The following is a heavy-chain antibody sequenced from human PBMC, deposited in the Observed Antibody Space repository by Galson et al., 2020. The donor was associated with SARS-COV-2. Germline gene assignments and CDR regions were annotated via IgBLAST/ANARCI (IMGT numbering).Heavy chain of an antibody. CDR3: ARTMATIKKAGWDWYFDL. Sequence: QLGESLKISCAASGFTVSSNYMSWVRQAPGKGLEWVSVIYSGGSTYYADSVKGRFTISRDNSKNTLYLQMNSLRAEDTDVYYCARTMATIKKAGWDWYFDLWGRGTLVTVSS. D-gene: IGHD5-12*01. V-gene: IGHV3-53*01. CDR2: IYSGGST. J-gene: IGHJ2*01. CDR1: GFTVSSNY.